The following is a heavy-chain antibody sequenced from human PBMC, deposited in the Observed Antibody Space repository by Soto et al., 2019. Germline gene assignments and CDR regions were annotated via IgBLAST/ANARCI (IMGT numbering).Heavy chain of an antibody. J-gene: IGHJ4*02. CDR1: GFTFGSYA. D-gene: IGHD3-22*01. Sequence: GGSLRLSCAASGFTFGSYAMHWVRQAPGKGLEWVAVISYDGSNKYYADSVKGRFAISRDNSKNTLYLQMNSLRAEDTAVYYCARDPDSSGYYVFDYWGQGTLVTVSS. CDR3: ARDPDSSGYYVFDY. V-gene: IGHV3-30*09. CDR2: ISYDGSNK.